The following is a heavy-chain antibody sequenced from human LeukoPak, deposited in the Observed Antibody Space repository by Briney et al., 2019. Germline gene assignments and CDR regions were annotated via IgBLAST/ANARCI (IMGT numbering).Heavy chain of an antibody. J-gene: IGHJ4*02. V-gene: IGHV3-7*01. CDR2: IRQDGGEK. CDR1: GFTFSSFS. Sequence: GGSLRLSCAASGFTFSSFSMHWVRQAPGKGLEWVANIRQDGGEKYHVDSVKGRFTISRDNAKNSLYLQMDSLRAEDTAVYYCAREFDYWGQGTLVTVSS. CDR3: AREFDY.